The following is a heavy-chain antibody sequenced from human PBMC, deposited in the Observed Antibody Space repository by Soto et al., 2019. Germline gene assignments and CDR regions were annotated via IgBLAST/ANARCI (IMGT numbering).Heavy chain of an antibody. V-gene: IGHV4-30-4*01. CDR3: ASYDYYDSSGYTF. J-gene: IGHJ4*02. CDR2: IYYSGST. Sequence: SETLSLTCTVSGGSISSGDYYWSWIRQPPGKGLEWIGYIYYSGSTYYNPSLKSRVTISVDTSKNQLSLKLSSVTAADTAVYYCASYDYYDSSGYTFWGQGTLVTVSS. CDR1: GGSISSGDYY. D-gene: IGHD3-22*01.